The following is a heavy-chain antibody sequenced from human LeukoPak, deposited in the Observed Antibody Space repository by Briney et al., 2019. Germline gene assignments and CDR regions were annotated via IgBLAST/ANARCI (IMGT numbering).Heavy chain of an antibody. Sequence: SETLSLTCIVSGSSVSTFYWSWIRQPPGKGLECIGYIYYSGSTNYNPSLKSRVTISVDTSKNQFSLKLSSVTAADTAVYYCARDSGYSSSWEFDYWGQGTLVTVSS. D-gene: IGHD6-13*01. J-gene: IGHJ4*02. V-gene: IGHV4-59*02. CDR2: IYYSGST. CDR3: ARDSGYSSSWEFDY. CDR1: GSSVSTFY.